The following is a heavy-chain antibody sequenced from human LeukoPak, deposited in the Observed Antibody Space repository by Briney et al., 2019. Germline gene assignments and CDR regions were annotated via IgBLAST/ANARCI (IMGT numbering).Heavy chain of an antibody. J-gene: IGHJ6*03. CDR2: IRSKANSYAT. CDR3: TRRGGVAASEYYMDV. Sequence: GGSLRLSCAASGFTFSGSAMHWVRQASGKGLEWVCRIRSKANSYATAYAASVKGRFTISRDDSKNTAYLQMNSLKTEDTAVYYCTRRGGVAASEYYMDVWGKGTTVTVSS. V-gene: IGHV3-73*01. D-gene: IGHD6-13*01. CDR1: GFTFSGSA.